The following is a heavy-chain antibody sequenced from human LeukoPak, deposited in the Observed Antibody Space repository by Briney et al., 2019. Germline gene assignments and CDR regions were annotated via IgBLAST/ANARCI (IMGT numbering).Heavy chain of an antibody. J-gene: IGHJ3*02. CDR1: GGSISSGGYY. D-gene: IGHD6-13*01. CDR3: ARGAPRLSRRAFDI. V-gene: IGHV4-31*03. CDR2: IYYSGST. Sequence: SQTLSLTCTVSGGSISSGGYYWSWIRQHPGKGLEWIGYIYYSGSTYYNPSLKSRVTIPVDTSKNQFSLKLSSVTAADTAVYYCARGAPRLSRRAFDIWGQGTMVTVSS.